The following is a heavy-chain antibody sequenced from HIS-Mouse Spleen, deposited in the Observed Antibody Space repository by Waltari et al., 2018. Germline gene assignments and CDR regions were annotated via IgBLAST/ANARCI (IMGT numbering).Heavy chain of an antibody. V-gene: IGHV4-39*07. D-gene: IGHD5-12*01. Sequence: QLQLQESGPGLVKPSETLSLPCTVSGGSIGRSSYYWGWFRQPPGKGLEWIGSIYYSGSTYYNPSLKSRVTISVDTSKNQFSLKLSSVTAADTAVYYCARDGYSGYGHDAFDIWGQGTMVTVSS. CDR1: GGSIGRSSYY. CDR3: ARDGYSGYGHDAFDI. CDR2: IYYSGST. J-gene: IGHJ3*02.